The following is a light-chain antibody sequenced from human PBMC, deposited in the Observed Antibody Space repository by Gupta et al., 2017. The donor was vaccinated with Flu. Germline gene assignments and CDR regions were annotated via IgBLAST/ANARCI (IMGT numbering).Light chain of an antibody. V-gene: IGKV1-5*03. Sequence: DIQMTQSPSTLSTSVGDRVTITCRASQPINNWLAWFQQRPGKAPKLLIYKASNLKSGVPSRFSGSKSGTEFTLTISSLQPDDSATYYCQQHLSYPLTFGGGTKVEF. J-gene: IGKJ4*01. CDR2: KAS. CDR3: QQHLSYPLT. CDR1: QPINNW.